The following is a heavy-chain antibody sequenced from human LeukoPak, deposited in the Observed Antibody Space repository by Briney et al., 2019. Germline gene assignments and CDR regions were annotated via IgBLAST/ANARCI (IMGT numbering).Heavy chain of an antibody. J-gene: IGHJ5*02. CDR1: GGSFSGYY. D-gene: IGHD3-16*02. CDR3: ARERDHYDYVWGSYRLAFNWFDP. CDR2: INHSGST. Sequence: PSETPSLTCAVYGGSFSGYYWSWIRQPPGKGLEWIGEINHSGSTNYNPSLKSRVTISVDTSKNQFSLKLSSVTAADTAVYYCARERDHYDYVWGSYRLAFNWFDPWGQGTLVTVSS. V-gene: IGHV4-34*01.